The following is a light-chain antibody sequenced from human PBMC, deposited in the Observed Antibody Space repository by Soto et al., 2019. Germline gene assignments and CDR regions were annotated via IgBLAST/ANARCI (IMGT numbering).Light chain of an antibody. CDR1: SSDVGTYNF. Sequence: QSALTQPASVSGSPGQSITISCTGTSSDVGTYNFVSWYQQHPGKAPKLMIYEVSSRPSGVSNRFSGSKSGNTASLTISGLQAEDEADYYCSSYSSTSTPWVFGGVTKVTVL. CDR3: SSYSSTSTPWV. J-gene: IGLJ3*02. V-gene: IGLV2-14*01. CDR2: EVS.